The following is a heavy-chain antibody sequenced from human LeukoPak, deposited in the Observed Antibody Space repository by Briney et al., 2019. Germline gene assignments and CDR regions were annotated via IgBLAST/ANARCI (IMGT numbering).Heavy chain of an antibody. Sequence: SETLSLTCTVSGGSISSSSYYWGWIRQPPGKGLEWIGSIYYSGSTYYNPSLKSRVTISVDTSKNQFSLKLSSVTAADTAVYYCASTSFRNYYYYMDVWGKGTTVTVSS. V-gene: IGHV4-39*07. CDR1: GGSISSSSYY. D-gene: IGHD3-3*01. J-gene: IGHJ6*03. CDR3: ASTSFRNYYYYMDV. CDR2: IYYSGST.